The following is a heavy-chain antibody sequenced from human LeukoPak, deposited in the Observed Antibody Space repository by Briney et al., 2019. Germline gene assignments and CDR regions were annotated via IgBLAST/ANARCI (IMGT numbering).Heavy chain of an antibody. CDR1: GFTFDDYA. CDR2: ISWNSGSI. CDR3: AKDTDGAAAGTTWGH. J-gene: IGHJ4*02. V-gene: IGHV3-9*01. Sequence: GRSLRLSCAASGFTFDDYAMHWVRQAPGKSLEWVSGISWNSGSIGYADSVKGRFTISRDNAKNSLYLQMNSLRAEDTALYYCAKDTDGAAAGTTWGHWGQGTLVTVSS. D-gene: IGHD6-13*01.